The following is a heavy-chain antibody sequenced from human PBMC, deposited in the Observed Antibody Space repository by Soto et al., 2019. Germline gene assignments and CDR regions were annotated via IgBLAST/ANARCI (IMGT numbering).Heavy chain of an antibody. Sequence: QVTLKESGPVLVKPTETLTLTCTVSGFSLTTGRMGVSWIRQSPGKALEWLAHIFSDNERSYSTSLQGRLTISKDSSGSQVVLSMTNMDPVDSGTYYCVRVKAAAYQFYSGMDVWGQGTTVTVSS. J-gene: IGHJ6*02. V-gene: IGHV2-26*01. CDR1: GFSLTTGRMG. D-gene: IGHD2-15*01. CDR2: IFSDNER. CDR3: VRVKAAAYQFYSGMDV.